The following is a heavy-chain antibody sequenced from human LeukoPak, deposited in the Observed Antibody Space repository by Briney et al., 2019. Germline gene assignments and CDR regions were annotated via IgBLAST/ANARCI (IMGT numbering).Heavy chain of an antibody. Sequence: SETLSLTCTVSGGSISSGGYYWRWIRQYPGKGLEWIGYIYYSGGTFYNPSLKSRVTISLDTSKNQFSLKLSSVTAADTAVYYCAKSNLNLGYCIGGSCWFDPWGQGTLVTVSS. CDR1: GGSISSGGYY. D-gene: IGHD2-15*01. CDR2: IYYSGGT. CDR3: AKSNLNLGYCIGGSCWFDP. J-gene: IGHJ5*02. V-gene: IGHV4-31*03.